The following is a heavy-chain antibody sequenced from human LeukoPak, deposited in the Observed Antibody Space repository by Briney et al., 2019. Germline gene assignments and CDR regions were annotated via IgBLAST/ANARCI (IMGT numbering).Heavy chain of an antibody. Sequence: RGSLRLSCAASGFTFSTHAMHWVRQPPGKGLEWVAVISSDGSDKYYADSVKGRFTISRDNSKNTLYLQMNSLRAEDTTVYYCARSSSSYFYTSLDYWGQGTLVTVSS. CDR2: ISSDGSDK. CDR3: ARSSSSYFYTSLDY. V-gene: IGHV3-30*01. D-gene: IGHD5-18*01. J-gene: IGHJ4*02. CDR1: GFTFSTHA.